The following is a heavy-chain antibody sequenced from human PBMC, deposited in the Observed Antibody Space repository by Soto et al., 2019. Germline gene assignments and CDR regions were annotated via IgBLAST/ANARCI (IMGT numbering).Heavy chain of an antibody. CDR2: IXPXXAXX. V-gene: IGHV3-11*06. D-gene: IGHD4-4*01. CDR1: GFIFSHYY. CDR3: ARLPYSAYNRHFDY. Sequence: PGGSLRLSCAASGFIFSHYYMVWIRQAPGKRLEWVSYIXPXXAXXXXXDXXXGRFTISRDNPRKSLYLQMNSMTADDTAMYYCARLPYSAYNRHFDYWGQGPLVTASS. J-gene: IGHJ4*02.